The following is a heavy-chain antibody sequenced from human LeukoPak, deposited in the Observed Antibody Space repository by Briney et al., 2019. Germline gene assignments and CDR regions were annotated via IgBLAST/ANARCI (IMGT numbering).Heavy chain of an antibody. CDR3: ARDIVVVPAAIVVYYYYGMDV. Sequence: ASVKVSCKASGYTFTSYGISWVRQAPGQGLEWMGWISAYNGNTNYAQKLQGRVTMTTDTSTSTAYMELRSLRSDDTAVYYCARDIVVVPAAIVVYYYYGMDVWGRGTTVTVSS. J-gene: IGHJ6*02. CDR2: ISAYNGNT. V-gene: IGHV1-18*01. D-gene: IGHD2-2*02. CDR1: GYTFTSYG.